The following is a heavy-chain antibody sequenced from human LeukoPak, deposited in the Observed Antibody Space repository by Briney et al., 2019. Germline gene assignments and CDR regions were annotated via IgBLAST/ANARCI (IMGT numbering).Heavy chain of an antibody. J-gene: IGHJ4*02. V-gene: IGHV3-30*03. Sequence: PGGSLRLSCAASGFTFSDSGMHWVRQAPGRGLEWVAVISYDGSKKYYAECVKGRITLSRDNSNNTLYLHMNSLSPEDTALYYCAAALTAPTGLDYWGQGILVTVSS. CDR3: AAALTAPTGLDY. D-gene: IGHD1-14*01. CDR1: GFTFSDSG. CDR2: ISYDGSKK.